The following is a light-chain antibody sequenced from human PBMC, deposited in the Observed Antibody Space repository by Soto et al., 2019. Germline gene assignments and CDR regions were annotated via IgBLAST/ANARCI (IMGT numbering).Light chain of an antibody. V-gene: IGKV3-11*01. CDR3: QQRSNWPVT. J-gene: IGKJ5*01. Sequence: EIVLTQSPATLSLSPGERATLSCRASQSVSSSLAWYQQKPGQAPRLLIYGASNRAGGIPARFSGSGSGTDFTLTISSLEPEDLAVYYCQQRSNWPVTFGQGTRLEIK. CDR2: GAS. CDR1: QSVSSS.